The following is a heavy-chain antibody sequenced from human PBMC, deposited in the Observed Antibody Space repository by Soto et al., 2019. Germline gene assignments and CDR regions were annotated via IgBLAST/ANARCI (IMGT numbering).Heavy chain of an antibody. V-gene: IGHV4-30-4*01. Sequence: PSETLSLTCTVSGFSISSDNYYWSWHRQPPGEGLECIGYIYHSGNTYYDTGLKTRVTISVDTSMNHFLLNLGAVTAADKDWDFCARGLFAGYDKGIDYWGRGTLVTVSS. D-gene: IGHD5-12*01. CDR2: IYHSGNT. CDR3: ARGLFAGYDKGIDY. J-gene: IGHJ4*02. CDR1: GFSISSDNYY.